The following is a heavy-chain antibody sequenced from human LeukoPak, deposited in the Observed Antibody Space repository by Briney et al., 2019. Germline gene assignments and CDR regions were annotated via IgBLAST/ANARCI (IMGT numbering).Heavy chain of an antibody. D-gene: IGHD6-19*01. CDR2: IYYSGST. CDR1: GGSISSSSYY. CDR3: AISAVAGTGFDY. V-gene: IGHV4-39*01. J-gene: IGHJ4*02. Sequence: SETLSLTCTVSGGSISSSSYYWGWIRQPPGKGLEWIGSIYYSGSTYYNPSLKSRVTMSVDTSKNQFSLKLSSVTAADTAVYYCAISAVAGTGFDYLGQGTLVTVSS.